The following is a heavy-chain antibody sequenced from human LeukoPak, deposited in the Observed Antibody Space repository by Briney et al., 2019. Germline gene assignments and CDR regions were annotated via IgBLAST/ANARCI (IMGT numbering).Heavy chain of an antibody. D-gene: IGHD3-3*01. V-gene: IGHV3-30*02. J-gene: IGHJ4*02. CDR2: RRYDGNNK. Sequence: GGSLRLSCATSGFTFSSYGVHWVRQAPGKGLEWVAFRRYDGNNKYYAESVEGRFTISRDNSKNTLYLQMNSLRAEDTAVYYCAKDPYDFWSGFDYWGQGTLVTVSS. CDR1: GFTFSSYG. CDR3: AKDPYDFWSGFDY.